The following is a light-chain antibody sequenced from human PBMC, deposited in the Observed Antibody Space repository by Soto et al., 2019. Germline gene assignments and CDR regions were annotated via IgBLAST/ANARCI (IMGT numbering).Light chain of an antibody. CDR1: SSNIGAGFD. Sequence: QSVLTQPPSVSGAPGQRVTISCTGSSSNIGAGFDVHWYQQLPGTGPKLLIYDNNSRPSGVPDRFSGSKSGTSASLAITGLQAEDEADYYCQSYDNSLSGLMLFGAGTKVTVL. CDR2: DNN. J-gene: IGLJ2*01. V-gene: IGLV1-40*01. CDR3: QSYDNSLSGLML.